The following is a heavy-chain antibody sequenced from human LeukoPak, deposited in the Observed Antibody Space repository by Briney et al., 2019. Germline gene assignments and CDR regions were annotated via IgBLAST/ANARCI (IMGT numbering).Heavy chain of an antibody. J-gene: IGHJ6*03. D-gene: IGHD2-2*01. Sequence: PGGSLRLSCAASGFIFKKYWMNWVRQVPGKGLEWVANIKQDGSEKYYVDSVKGRFTISRDNAKNSLYLQMNSLRAEDTAVYYCARDTPTSLVVPAAPLYYYYYMDIWGKGTTVTVSS. CDR2: IKQDGSEK. V-gene: IGHV3-7*01. CDR3: ARDTPTSLVVPAAPLYYYYYMDI. CDR1: GFIFKKYW.